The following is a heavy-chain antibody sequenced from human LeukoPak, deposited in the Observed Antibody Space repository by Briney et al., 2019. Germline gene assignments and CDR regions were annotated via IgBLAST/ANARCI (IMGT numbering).Heavy chain of an antibody. D-gene: IGHD3-10*01. V-gene: IGHV3-30*18. J-gene: IGHJ4*02. CDR3: AKVATGGSGSPDY. CDR2: ISYDGSNK. Sequence: GRSLRLSCAASGFTFSSYGMHWVRQAPGKGLEWVAVISYDGSNKYYADSVEGRFTISRDNSKNTLYLQMNSLRAEDTAVYYCAKVATGGSGSPDYWGQGTLVTVSS. CDR1: GFTFSSYG.